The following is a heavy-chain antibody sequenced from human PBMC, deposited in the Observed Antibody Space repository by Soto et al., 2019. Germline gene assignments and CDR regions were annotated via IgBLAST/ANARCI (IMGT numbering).Heavy chain of an antibody. V-gene: IGHV3-23*01. J-gene: IGHJ4*02. CDR2: ISGSGGST. CDR3: AKDRGSSGGAYYFDY. Sequence: EVQLLESGGGLVQPGGSLRLSCAASGFTFSSYAMSWVHQAPGKGLEWVSAISGSGGSTYYADSVKGRFTISRDNSKNTLYLQMNSLRAEDTAVYYCAKDRGSSGGAYYFDYWGQGTLVTVSS. D-gene: IGHD6-6*01. CDR1: GFTFSSYA.